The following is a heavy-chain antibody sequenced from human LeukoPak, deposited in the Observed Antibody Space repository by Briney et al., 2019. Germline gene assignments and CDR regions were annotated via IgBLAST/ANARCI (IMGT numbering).Heavy chain of an antibody. CDR3: AKNLDTTTDYNTFRGGSGPTFFDY. CDR1: GFSFSSYA. Sequence: PGGSLRLSCATSGFSFSSYAMSWVRQAPGKGLEWVSAISGSGGSTYYADSVKGRFTISRDNSKNTLYLQMNSLRAEDTAVYYCAKNLDTTTDYNTFRGGSGPTFFDYWGQGTLVTVSS. CDR2: ISGSGGST. V-gene: IGHV3-23*01. J-gene: IGHJ4*02. D-gene: IGHD2-15*01.